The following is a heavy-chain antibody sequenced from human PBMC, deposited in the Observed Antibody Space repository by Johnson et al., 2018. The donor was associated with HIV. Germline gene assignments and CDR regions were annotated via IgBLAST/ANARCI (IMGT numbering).Heavy chain of an antibody. D-gene: IGHD6-19*01. CDR1: GFTVSSNY. J-gene: IGHJ3*02. CDR2: ISSGGST. Sequence: VQLVESGGGLVQPGGSLRLSCAASGFTVSSNYMSWVRQAPGKGLEWVSVISSGGSTYYADSVKGRFTISRDNSKNTLYLQMNSLSAEDTSVYYCAKIIGYSSGLEIWGQGTMVTVSS. V-gene: IGHV3-66*01. CDR3: AKIIGYSSGLEI.